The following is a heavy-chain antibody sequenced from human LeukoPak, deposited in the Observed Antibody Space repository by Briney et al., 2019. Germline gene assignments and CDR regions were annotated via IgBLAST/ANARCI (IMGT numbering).Heavy chain of an antibody. CDR1: GGPISPYF. D-gene: IGHD3-10*01. Sequence: SETLSLTCTVSGGPISPYFWSWMRQTPGKGLEWIGYISYTGSTNYNPALKSRVTISVDTSKNQFSLQLTSVTAADTAVYYRARDDYRGVTNFDPWGQGTLVTVSS. CDR3: ARDDYRGVTNFDP. J-gene: IGHJ5*02. V-gene: IGHV4-59*01. CDR2: ISYTGST.